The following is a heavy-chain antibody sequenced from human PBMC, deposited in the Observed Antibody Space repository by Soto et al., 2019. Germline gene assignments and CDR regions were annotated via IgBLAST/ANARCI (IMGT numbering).Heavy chain of an antibody. CDR3: ARGYCGGDCYSVYFQH. J-gene: IGHJ1*01. CDR2: ISSSGSTI. D-gene: IGHD2-21*02. Sequence: GGSLRLSCEASGFTFSSYEMNWVRQAPGKGLEWVSYISSSGSTIYYADSVKGRFTISRDNAKNSLYLQMNSLRAEDTAVYYCARGYCGGDCYSVYFQHWGQGTLVTVSS. V-gene: IGHV3-48*03. CDR1: GFTFSSYE.